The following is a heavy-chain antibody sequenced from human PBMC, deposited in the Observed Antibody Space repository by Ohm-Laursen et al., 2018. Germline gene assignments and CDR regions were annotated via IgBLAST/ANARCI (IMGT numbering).Heavy chain of an antibody. CDR2: IHYSGTT. V-gene: IGHV4-59*01. Sequence: SETLSLTCTVSGGSISSYYWSWIRQPAGKGLEWIGYIHYSGTTTYNPSLTGRVTMSVDLSKNQFSLKLTSVTAADTAVYYCARDHYDSSGYDYWGQGTLVTVSS. CDR1: GGSISSYY. CDR3: ARDHYDSSGYDY. D-gene: IGHD3-22*01. J-gene: IGHJ4*02.